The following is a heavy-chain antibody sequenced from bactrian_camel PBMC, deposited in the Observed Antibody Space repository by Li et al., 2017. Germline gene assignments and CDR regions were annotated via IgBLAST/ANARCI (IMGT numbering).Heavy chain of an antibody. Sequence: HVQLVESGGGSVQAGGSLRLSCAASGYTGRPVCMGWFRQAPGKEREGIAAIDSDGIMTYTSSAKGRFTISQDLAKNTLYLQMDNLKAEDTGMYYCARGMWYGGRRPEGQGTQVTVS. D-gene: IGHD2*01. V-gene: IGHV3S53*01. CDR2: IDSDGIM. J-gene: IGHJ4*01. CDR1: GYTGRPVC.